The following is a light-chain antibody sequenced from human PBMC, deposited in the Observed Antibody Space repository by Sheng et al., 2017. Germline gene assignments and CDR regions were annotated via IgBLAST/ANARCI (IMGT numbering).Light chain of an antibody. V-gene: IGKV3-15*01. CDR3: QQYNDWPRT. CDR1: QSVSNY. J-gene: IGKJ1*01. Sequence: EIVLTQSPDTLSLSPGERATLSCRASQSVSNYLAWYQQKPGQAPRLLIYDASTRATGIPVRFSGSGSGTEFTLTISSLQSEDFAVYYCQQYNDWPRTFGQGTKVEIK. CDR2: DAS.